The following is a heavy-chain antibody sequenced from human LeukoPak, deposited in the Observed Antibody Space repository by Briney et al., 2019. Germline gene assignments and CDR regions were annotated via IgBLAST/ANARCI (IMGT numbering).Heavy chain of an antibody. CDR2: ISYDGSNK. V-gene: IGHV3-30*18. Sequence: GGSLRLSCAASGFTFSSYGMHWVRQAPGKGLEWVAVISYDGSNKYYADSVKGRFIISRDNSKNTLYLQMNSLRAEDTAVYYCAKDPGYSYGYSFDYWGQGTLVTVSS. D-gene: IGHD5-18*01. CDR1: GFTFSSYG. J-gene: IGHJ4*02. CDR3: AKDPGYSYGYSFDY.